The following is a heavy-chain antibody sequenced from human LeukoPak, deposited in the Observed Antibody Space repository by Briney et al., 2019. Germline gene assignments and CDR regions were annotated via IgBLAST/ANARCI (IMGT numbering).Heavy chain of an antibody. CDR1: GGLITEYH. Sequence: SETLSLTCTVSGGLITEYHWTWIRQPPGRGLEWIGYVHFSGTTSFNPSLKSRVTISVDTSKNQFSLRLSSMTAADTAVYYCAREQYLAYDVFGFWGQGTMVTVSS. D-gene: IGHD4-11*01. CDR2: VHFSGTT. J-gene: IGHJ3*01. CDR3: AREQYLAYDVFGF. V-gene: IGHV4-59*01.